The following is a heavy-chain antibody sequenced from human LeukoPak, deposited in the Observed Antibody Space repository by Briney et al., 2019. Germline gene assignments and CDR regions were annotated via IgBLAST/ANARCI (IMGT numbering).Heavy chain of an antibody. V-gene: IGHV1-69*13. CDR3: ARDREEATVTKGSDWYFDL. Sequence: ASVKASCKASGGTFSSYAISWVRQAPGQGLEWTGRIIPIFGTANYAQKFQGRVTITADESTSTAYMELSSLRSEDTAVYYCARDREEATVTKGSDWYFDLWGRGTLVTVSS. CDR2: IIPIFGTA. CDR1: GGTFSSYA. D-gene: IGHD4-17*01. J-gene: IGHJ2*01.